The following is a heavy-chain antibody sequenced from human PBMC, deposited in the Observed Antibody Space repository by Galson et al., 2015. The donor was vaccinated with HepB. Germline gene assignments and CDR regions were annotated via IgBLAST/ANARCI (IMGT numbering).Heavy chain of an antibody. CDR3: ARQGVVPAATLSAGFDY. J-gene: IGHJ4*02. V-gene: IGHV5-51*01. D-gene: IGHD2-2*01. Sequence: QSGAEVKKPGESLKISCKGSGYSFTSYWIGWVRQMPGKGLEWMGIIYPGDSDTRYSPSFQGQVTISADKSISTAYLQWSSLKASDTAMYYCARQGVVPAATLSAGFDYWGQGTLVTVSS. CDR2: IYPGDSDT. CDR1: GYSFTSYW.